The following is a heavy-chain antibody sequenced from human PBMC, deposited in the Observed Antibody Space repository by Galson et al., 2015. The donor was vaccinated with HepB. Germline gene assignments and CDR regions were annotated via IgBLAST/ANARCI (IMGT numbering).Heavy chain of an antibody. CDR1: GFIFSGSA. CDR2: IRSKATNFAA. D-gene: IGHD6-13*01. V-gene: IGHV3-73*01. J-gene: IGHJ4*02. CDR3: VRSGDFSGYSSR. Sequence: SLRLSCAASGFIFSGSAIDWVRQASGKGPEWIGHIRSKATNFAALYVPSLKGRFTISRDDSKNLAYLHMRSLKTDDTAVYYCVRSGDFSGYSSRWGQGTLVTVSS.